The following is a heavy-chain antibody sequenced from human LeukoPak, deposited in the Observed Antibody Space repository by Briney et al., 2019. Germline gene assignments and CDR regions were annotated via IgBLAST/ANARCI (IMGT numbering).Heavy chain of an antibody. CDR3: ARDRVYLGATRNPAIHYYFDY. V-gene: IGHV1-2*02. CDR2: INPNSGGT. D-gene: IGHD1-26*01. CDR1: GYTFTGCY. Sequence: ASVKVSCKASGYTFTGCYMHWVRQAPGQGLEWMGWINPNSGGTNYAQKFQGRVTMTRDTSISTAYMELSRLRSDDTAVYYCARDRVYLGATRNPAIHYYFDYWGQGTLVTVSS. J-gene: IGHJ4*02.